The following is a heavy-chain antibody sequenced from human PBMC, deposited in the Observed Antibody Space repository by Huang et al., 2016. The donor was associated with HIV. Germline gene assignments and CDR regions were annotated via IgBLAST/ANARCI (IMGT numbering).Heavy chain of an antibody. V-gene: IGHV3-21*01. CDR1: GCTFSDYS. CDR2: ISGSSSYI. CDR3: ARRYNWNYVAHGFDI. D-gene: IGHD1-7*01. J-gene: IGHJ3*02. Sequence: EVQLVESGGGLVKPGGSVRLACAASGCTFSDYSLRWVRLATGKGLQWVLHISGSSSYIYYVDSVKGRFAISRDNAKNLLFLQMNSLRAEDTAVYYCARRYNWNYVAHGFDIWGQGTMVTVSS.